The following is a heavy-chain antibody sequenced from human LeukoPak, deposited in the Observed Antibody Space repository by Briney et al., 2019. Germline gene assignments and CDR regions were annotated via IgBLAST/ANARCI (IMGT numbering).Heavy chain of an antibody. J-gene: IGHJ1*01. CDR1: GFTFDDYA. CDR2: IIWNSGSI. CDR3: AKGPRYSSSWYEYFQH. V-gene: IGHV3-9*01. Sequence: GGSLRLSCAASGFTFDDYAMHWVRQAPGKGLEWVSGIIWNSGSIGYADSVKGRFTISRDNAKNSLYLQMNSLRAEDTALYYCAKGPRYSSSWYEYFQHWGQGTLVTVSS. D-gene: IGHD6-13*01.